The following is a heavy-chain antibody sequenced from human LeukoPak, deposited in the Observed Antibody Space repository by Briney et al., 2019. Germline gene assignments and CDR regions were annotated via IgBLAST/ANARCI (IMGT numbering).Heavy chain of an antibody. D-gene: IGHD3-3*01. Sequence: PSETLSLTCTVSGGSISSYYWSWIRQPPGKGLEWIGYIYYSGSTNYNPSLKSRVTISVDTSKNQFSLKLSSVTAADTAVYYCARHPPVYDFWSGYSWFDPWGQGTLVTVSS. CDR1: GGSISSYY. J-gene: IGHJ5*02. V-gene: IGHV4-59*08. CDR3: ARHPPVYDFWSGYSWFDP. CDR2: IYYSGST.